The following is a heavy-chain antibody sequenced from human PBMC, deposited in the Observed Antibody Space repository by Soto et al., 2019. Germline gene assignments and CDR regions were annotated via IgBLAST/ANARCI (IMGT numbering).Heavy chain of an antibody. D-gene: IGHD7-27*01. V-gene: IGHV3-48*02. CDR3: ARGNWGLPDY. CDR2: SSGSSNTI. Sequence: EVQLVESGGGLIQPGGSLRLSCAASGFTFSSYDMNWVRQAPGKGLEWVSHSSGSSNTIYYADSVKGRFTISRDNAKNSLYLQMDSLRDEDTAVYYCARGNWGLPDYWGQGTLVTVSS. CDR1: GFTFSSYD. J-gene: IGHJ4*02.